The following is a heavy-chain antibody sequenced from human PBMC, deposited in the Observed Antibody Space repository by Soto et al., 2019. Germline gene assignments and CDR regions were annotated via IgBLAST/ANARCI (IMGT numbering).Heavy chain of an antibody. CDR2: IYTAGGT. V-gene: IGHV3-53*02. Sequence: EVQLVETGGGLIQPGGSLRLSCPASGFTVSNTYITWVRQPPGKGLECVSVIYTAGGTNYADSVKGRFIISRDNSKNTLYLQMNSLRAEDTAVYYCARALPVAKGGFDPWGQGTLVTVSS. CDR3: ARALPVAKGGFDP. D-gene: IGHD2-2*01. J-gene: IGHJ5*02. CDR1: GFTVSNTY.